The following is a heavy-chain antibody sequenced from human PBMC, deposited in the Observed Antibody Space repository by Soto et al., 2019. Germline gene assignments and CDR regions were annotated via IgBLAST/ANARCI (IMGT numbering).Heavy chain of an antibody. Sequence: QPGGSLRLSCAASGFTFSSYDMHWVRQATGKGLEWVSAIGTAGDTYYPGSVKGRFTISRENAKNSLYLQMNSLRAGDTAVYYCARGGLRTAVDYWGQGTLVTVSS. V-gene: IGHV3-13*01. CDR1: GFTFSSYD. J-gene: IGHJ4*02. D-gene: IGHD5-12*01. CDR2: IGTAGDT. CDR3: ARGGLRTAVDY.